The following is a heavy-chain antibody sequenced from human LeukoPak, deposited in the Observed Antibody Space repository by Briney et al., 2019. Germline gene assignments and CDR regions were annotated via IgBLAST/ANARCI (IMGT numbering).Heavy chain of an antibody. D-gene: IGHD1-26*01. Sequence: GRSLRLSCAASRFTFSSYGMHWVRQAPGKGLEWVAYIQYDGSNAQYADSVKGRFSISRDSSKNILYLQMNSLRAEDTAVYYCARDGWEGVYYYYMDVWGKGTTVTISS. V-gene: IGHV3-30*12. CDR3: ARDGWEGVYYYYMDV. CDR1: RFTFSSYG. J-gene: IGHJ6*03. CDR2: IQYDGSNA.